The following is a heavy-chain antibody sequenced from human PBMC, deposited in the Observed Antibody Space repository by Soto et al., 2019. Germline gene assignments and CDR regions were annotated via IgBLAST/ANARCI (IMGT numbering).Heavy chain of an antibody. V-gene: IGHV3-7*03. J-gene: IGHJ4*02. CDR3: AKNKMEGVDYFDY. CDR2: IKQDGGEK. CDR1: GFTFSSYW. Sequence: VQLVESGGGLVQPGGSLRLSCAASGFTFSSYWMSWVRQAPGKGLEWVANIKQDGGEKFYVDSVKGRFTISRDNAQNSLYLQMNSLRAEDTAVYFCAKNKMEGVDYFDYWGQGTLVTVSS. D-gene: IGHD3-10*01.